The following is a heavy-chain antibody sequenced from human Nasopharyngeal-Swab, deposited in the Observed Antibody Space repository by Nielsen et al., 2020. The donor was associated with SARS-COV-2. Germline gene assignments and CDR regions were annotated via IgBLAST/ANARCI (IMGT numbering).Heavy chain of an antibody. J-gene: IGHJ6*02. V-gene: IGHV4-59*11. CDR3: ARAGRVGDAYTGLDV. CDR2: IYHSGST. Sequence: SETLSLTCSVSGVSISSHYWGWIRQSPGKGLEWIGYIYHSGSTNYNPSLKSRIAMLVDTSNNQVSLKVSSVSAGDTAVYYCARAGRVGDAYTGLDVWGQGTTVTVSS. CDR1: GVSISSHY. D-gene: IGHD5-24*01.